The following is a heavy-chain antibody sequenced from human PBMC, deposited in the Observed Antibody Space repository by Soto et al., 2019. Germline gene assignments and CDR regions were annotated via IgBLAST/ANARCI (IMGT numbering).Heavy chain of an antibody. D-gene: IGHD4-17*01. J-gene: IGHJ4*02. CDR2: IIPIFGTA. CDR3: AREMTTVTQKYYFDY. V-gene: IGHV1-69*06. CDR1: GGTFSSYA. Sequence: QVQLVQSGAEVKKPGSSVKVSCKASGGTFSSYAISWVRQAPGQGLEWMGGIIPIFGTANYAQKFQGRVTITADKATSTAYMELSSLRSEDTAVYYCAREMTTVTQKYYFDYWGQGTLVTVSS.